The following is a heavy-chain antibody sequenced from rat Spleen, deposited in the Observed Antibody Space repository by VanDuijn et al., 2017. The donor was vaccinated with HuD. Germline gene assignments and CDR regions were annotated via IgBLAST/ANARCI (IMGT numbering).Heavy chain of an antibody. CDR2: ISWGGSST. CDR1: GFPFDDYG. Sequence: EVKLVESGGGLVQPGRSLKLSCAASGFPFDDYGMAWVRQAPKNGLEWVASISWGGSSTYYPANVKGSFTLSRDNAKNALYLQMNNLRSEDTAIYYCTRDYSSSLDYWGQGVMVTVSS. D-gene: IGHD1-2*01. J-gene: IGHJ2*01. CDR3: TRDYSSSLDY. V-gene: IGHV5-36*01.